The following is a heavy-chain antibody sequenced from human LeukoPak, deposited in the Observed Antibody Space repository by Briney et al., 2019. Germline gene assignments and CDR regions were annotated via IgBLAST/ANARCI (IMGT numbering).Heavy chain of an antibody. D-gene: IGHD4-17*01. CDR2: ISSSSTYI. CDR1: GFTFTSYS. J-gene: IGHJ5*02. Sequence: GGSLRLSCAASGFTFTSYSMNWVRQAPGRGLEWVSSISSSSTYIYYADSVKGRFTISRDNAKNSLYLQMNSLRAEDTAVYYCARDPGAVTTPSYWFDHWGQGTLVTVSS. CDR3: ARDPGAVTTPSYWFDH. V-gene: IGHV3-21*01.